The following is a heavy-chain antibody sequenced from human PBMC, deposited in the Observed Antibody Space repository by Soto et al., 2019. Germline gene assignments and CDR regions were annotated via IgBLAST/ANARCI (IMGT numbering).Heavy chain of an antibody. J-gene: IGHJ3*02. V-gene: IGHV3-11*03. CDR1: GFTFSDYY. D-gene: IGHD4-4*01. CDR2: ISSSSSYT. Sequence: PGGSLRLSCAASGFTFSDYYMSWIRQAPGKGLEWVSYISSSSSYTNYADSVKGRFTISRDNAKNSLYLQMNSLSSEDTAVYYCARTRLQSAFDIWGQGTMVTVSS. CDR3: ARTRLQSAFDI.